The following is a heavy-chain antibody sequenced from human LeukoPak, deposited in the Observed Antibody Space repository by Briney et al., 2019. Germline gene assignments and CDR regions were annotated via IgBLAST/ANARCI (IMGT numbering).Heavy chain of an antibody. V-gene: IGHV4-34*01. J-gene: IGHJ4*02. Sequence: SETLSLTCAVYGGSFSGYYWSWVRQPPGKGLEWIGEINHSGSTNYNPSLKSRVTISVDTSKNQFSLKLSSVTAADTVVYYCARGLSRYSSGWYGFDYWGQGTLVTVSS. CDR1: GGSFSGYY. D-gene: IGHD6-19*01. CDR3: ARGLSRYSSGWYGFDY. CDR2: INHSGST.